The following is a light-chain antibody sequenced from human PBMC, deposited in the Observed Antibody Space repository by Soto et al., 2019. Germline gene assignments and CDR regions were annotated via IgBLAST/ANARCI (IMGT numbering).Light chain of an antibody. J-gene: IGKJ1*01. V-gene: IGKV1-39*01. CDR1: QGISTF. CDR2: AES. Sequence: DIQMTQSPSSLSASVGDRVTITCRASQGISTFLNWYQHKPGKAPKLLIYAESSLQSGGQSRFSGFGSETDFTLTISSLQPEDFATYSCKQSYSTMSTFGQGTTVEIQ. CDR3: KQSYSTMST.